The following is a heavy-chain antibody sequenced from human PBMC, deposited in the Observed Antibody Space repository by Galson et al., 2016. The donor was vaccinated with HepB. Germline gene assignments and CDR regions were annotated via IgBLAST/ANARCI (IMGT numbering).Heavy chain of an antibody. D-gene: IGHD6-19*01. V-gene: IGHV3-23*01. CDR3: AKIAVTGTWYFDL. Sequence: SLRLSCAASGFSFSNSGMSWVRQAPGRGLEWVSGITRSGDATHYADSVKGRFTISRDNSKNTLNLQMNSLRAEDTAVYYCAKIAVTGTWYFDLWGRGALVSVAS. J-gene: IGHJ2*01. CDR2: ITRSGDAT. CDR1: GFSFSNSG.